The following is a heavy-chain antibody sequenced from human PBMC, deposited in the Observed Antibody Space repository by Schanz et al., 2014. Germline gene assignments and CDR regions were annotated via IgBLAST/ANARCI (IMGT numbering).Heavy chain of an antibody. Sequence: VQLVESGGGLVKPGGFLRLSCAASGFTFSDYFMAWIRQPPGRGLEWVSYIGNGGVTIYYADSVKGRFTISRDNTKNSLFLQLNSLRADDTAVYYCARNRGSGGQNWYFDLWGRGTLVTVSS. CDR2: IGNGGVTI. J-gene: IGHJ2*01. V-gene: IGHV3-11*01. D-gene: IGHD1-26*01. CDR3: ARNRGSGGQNWYFDL. CDR1: GFTFSDYF.